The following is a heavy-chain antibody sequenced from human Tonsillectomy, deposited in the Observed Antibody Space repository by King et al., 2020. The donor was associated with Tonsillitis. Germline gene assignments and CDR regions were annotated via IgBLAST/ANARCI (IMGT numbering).Heavy chain of an antibody. CDR2: INNDGSRK. V-gene: IGHV3-74*01. J-gene: IGHJ4*02. CDR1: GFTFSSYW. CDR3: ARGRWELPCYFDY. Sequence: VQLVESGGGLVQPGGSLRLSCAASGFTFSSYWMHWVRQAPGKGLVLVSRINNDGSRKSYADSVKGRFTISRDNAKNTLYLQVNSLRAEDTAVYYCARGRWELPCYFDYWGQGTLVTVSS. D-gene: IGHD4-23*01.